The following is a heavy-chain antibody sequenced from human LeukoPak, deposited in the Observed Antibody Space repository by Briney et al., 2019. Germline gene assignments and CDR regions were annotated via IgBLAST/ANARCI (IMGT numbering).Heavy chain of an antibody. CDR1: GYTFTGYY. V-gene: IGHV1-2*02. Sequence: ASVKVSCKASGYTFTGYYMHWVRQAPGQGREWMGWINPNSGGTNYAQKFQGRVTMTRDTSISTAYMEMSRLRSDDTAVYYWARSSRPAAIDYWGQGTLVTVSS. J-gene: IGHJ4*02. CDR2: INPNSGGT. D-gene: IGHD2-2*02. CDR3: ARSSRPAAIDY.